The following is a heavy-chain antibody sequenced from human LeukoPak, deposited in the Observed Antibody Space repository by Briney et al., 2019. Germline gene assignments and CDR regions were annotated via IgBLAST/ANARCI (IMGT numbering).Heavy chain of an antibody. Sequence: GGSLRLSCAASGFTYSSYSMNWVRQAPGKGLEWVSYISSSSSTIYYADSVKGRFTISRDNAKNSLYLQMNSLRAEGTAVYYCASGRYFDWSDYWGQGTLVTVSS. CDR2: ISSSSSTI. CDR3: ASGRYFDWSDY. J-gene: IGHJ4*02. V-gene: IGHV3-48*04. D-gene: IGHD3-9*01. CDR1: GFTYSSYS.